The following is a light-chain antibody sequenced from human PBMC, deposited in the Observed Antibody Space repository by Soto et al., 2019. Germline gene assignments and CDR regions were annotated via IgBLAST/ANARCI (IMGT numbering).Light chain of an antibody. Sequence: EIVLTQSPATLALSPGERATLSCRASQSVSSYLAWYQQKPGQAPRLLIYSASNRATGIPARFSGIGSGPDFTLTISSLEPEDFAVYYCQQRSSWPWTFGQGTQV. J-gene: IGKJ1*01. CDR2: SAS. CDR1: QSVSSY. V-gene: IGKV3-11*01. CDR3: QQRSSWPWT.